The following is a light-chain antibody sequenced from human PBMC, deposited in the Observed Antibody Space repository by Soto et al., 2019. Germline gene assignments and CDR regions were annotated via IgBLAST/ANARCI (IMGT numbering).Light chain of an antibody. CDR2: GAS. CDR1: QSISSIY. J-gene: IGKJ2*01. Sequence: EIVLTQSPGTLSLSPGERATLSCRASQSISSIYLAWYQQKPGQAPRLLIYGASTRAIGIPDRYSGSGSGTDFTLTISRTEPEDFAVYYCQQYGSSPNTFGQGTKLEIK. V-gene: IGKV3-20*01. CDR3: QQYGSSPNT.